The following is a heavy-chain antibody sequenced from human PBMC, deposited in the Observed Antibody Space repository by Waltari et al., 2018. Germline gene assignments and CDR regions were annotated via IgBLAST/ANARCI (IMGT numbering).Heavy chain of an antibody. CDR1: GFTFSSYA. J-gene: IGHJ4*02. CDR2: ISYDGSNK. D-gene: IGHD6-13*01. CDR3: ARGGTGSSWSCDY. Sequence: QVQLVESGGGVVQPGRSLRLSCAASGFTFSSYAMHWVRQAPGKGLEWVAVISYDGSNKYYADTVKGRFTISRDNSKNTLYLQMNSLRAEDTAVYYCARGGTGSSWSCDYWGQGTLVTVSS. V-gene: IGHV3-30*01.